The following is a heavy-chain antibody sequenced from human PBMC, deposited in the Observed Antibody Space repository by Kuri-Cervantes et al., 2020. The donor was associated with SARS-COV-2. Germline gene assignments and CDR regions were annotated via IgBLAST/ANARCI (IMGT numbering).Heavy chain of an antibody. V-gene: IGHV3-30-3*01. CDR1: GFTFSSYA. CDR2: ISYDGSNK. CDR3: AKGRLFGVIRIAMDV. D-gene: IGHD3-3*01. Sequence: GESLKISCAASGFTFSSYAMHWVRQAPGKGLEWVAVISYDGSNKYYADSVKGRFTTSRDNSKSKLYLQLNSLRAEDTAVYYCAKGRLFGVIRIAMDVWGQGTTVTVSS. J-gene: IGHJ6*02.